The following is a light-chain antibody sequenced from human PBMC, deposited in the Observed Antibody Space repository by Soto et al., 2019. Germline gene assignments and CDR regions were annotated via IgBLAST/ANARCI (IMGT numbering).Light chain of an antibody. CDR2: AAS. J-gene: IGKJ1*01. CDR1: QGISSY. V-gene: IGKV1-9*01. CDR3: QQLNTYPPWT. Sequence: DIQLTQSLSFLSASVGDRVTITCRASQGISSYLAWYQQKPGKAPELLIYAASTLQSGVPSRFSGSGSGTDFTLTISSLQPEDSATYYCQQLNTYPPWTFGQGTKVEIK.